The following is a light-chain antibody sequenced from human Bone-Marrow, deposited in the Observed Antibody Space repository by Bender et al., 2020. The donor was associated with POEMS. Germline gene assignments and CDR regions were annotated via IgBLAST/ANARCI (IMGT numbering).Light chain of an antibody. CDR3: SSYKTGNTLV. CDR1: SSNIGSNT. CDR2: SND. J-gene: IGLJ2*01. V-gene: IGLV1-44*01. Sequence: QSVLTQPPSVSGTPGQRVTISCSGSSSNIGSNTVNWYQQLPGTAPKLLIFSNDQRPSGVPDRFSGSKSGTSASLAISGLQSEDEADYYCSSYKTGNTLVFGGGTKLTVL.